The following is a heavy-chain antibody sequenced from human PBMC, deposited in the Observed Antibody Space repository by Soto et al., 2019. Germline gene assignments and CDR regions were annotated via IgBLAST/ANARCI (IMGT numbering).Heavy chain of an antibody. D-gene: IGHD2-15*01. V-gene: IGHV4-30-4*01. J-gene: IGHJ5*02. CDR2: IYYSGST. CDR1: GGSISSGDYY. Sequence: PSETLSLTCTVSGGSISSGDYYGSWIRQPPGKGLEWFGYIYYSGSTYYNPSHKSRVTISVDTSKNQFALKLSSVTAADTAVYYCARDRPSPFLPNTCSGGSCYSTKYNWFDPWGQGTLVTVSS. CDR3: ARDRPSPFLPNTCSGGSCYSTKYNWFDP.